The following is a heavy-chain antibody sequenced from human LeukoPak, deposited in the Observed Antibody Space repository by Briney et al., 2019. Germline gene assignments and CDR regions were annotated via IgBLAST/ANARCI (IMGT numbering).Heavy chain of an antibody. Sequence: PGRSLRLSCAASGFTFSSYGMHWVRQAPGKGLEWVAVISYDGSNKYYADSVKGRITISRDNSKNTLYLQMNSLRAEDTAVYYCAKDHIRSLARFLDYWGQGTLVTVSS. CDR1: GFTFSSYG. J-gene: IGHJ4*02. V-gene: IGHV3-30*18. CDR3: AKDHIRSLARFLDY. CDR2: ISYDGSNK. D-gene: IGHD3-3*01.